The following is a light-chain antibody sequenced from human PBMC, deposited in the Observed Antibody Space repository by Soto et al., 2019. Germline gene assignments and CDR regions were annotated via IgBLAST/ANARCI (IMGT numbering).Light chain of an antibody. CDR1: QTVNNNY. V-gene: IGKV3-20*01. CDR3: QQYGTSPFT. CDR2: GAS. J-gene: IGKJ3*01. Sequence: EIVLTQSPGTLSLSPGERATLSCRSSQTVNNNYLTWYQQTPGQAPRLRIYGASSRATGIPDKFSGSGSGTDFTLTISRLEPEDFAVYYCQQYGTSPFTFGPGTKVDIK.